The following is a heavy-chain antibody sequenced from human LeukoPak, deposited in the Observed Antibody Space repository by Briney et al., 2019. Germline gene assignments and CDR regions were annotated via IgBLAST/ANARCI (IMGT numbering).Heavy chain of an antibody. CDR3: ARSSRELGGYAPWELMPPFDY. D-gene: IGHD1-7*01. CDR2: ISSSSSTI. CDR1: GGSFSGYY. J-gene: IGHJ4*02. Sequence: LSLTCAVYGGSFSGYYWSWIRQPPGKGLEWVSYISSSSSTIYYADSVKGRFTISRYNAKNSLYLQMNSLRAEDTAVYYCARSSRELGGYAPWELMPPFDYWGQGTLVTVSS. V-gene: IGHV3-11*04.